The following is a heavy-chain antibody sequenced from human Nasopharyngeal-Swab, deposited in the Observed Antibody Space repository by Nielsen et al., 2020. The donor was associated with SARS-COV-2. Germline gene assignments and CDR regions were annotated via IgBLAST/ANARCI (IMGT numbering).Heavy chain of an antibody. CDR2: ISSSSSYI. Sequence: GGSLRLSCAASGFTFSSYSMNWVRQAPGKGLEWVSSISSSSSYIYYADSVKGRFTISRDNAKNSLYLQMNSLRAGDTAVYYCARSADLSSWAFDYWGQGTLVTVSS. CDR3: ARSADLSSWAFDY. V-gene: IGHV3-21*01. J-gene: IGHJ4*02. D-gene: IGHD6-13*01. CDR1: GFTFSSYS.